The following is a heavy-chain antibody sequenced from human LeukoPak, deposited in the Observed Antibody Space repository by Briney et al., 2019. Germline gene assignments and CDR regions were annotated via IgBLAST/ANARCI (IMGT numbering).Heavy chain of an antibody. J-gene: IGHJ5*02. Sequence: ASVKVSCKASGGTSSSYAISWVRQAPGQGLEWMGGIIPIFGTANYAQKFQGRVTITTDESTSTAYMELSSLRSEDTAVYYCAKLVVPAATKLYPNWFDPWGQGTLVTVSS. CDR1: GGTSSSYA. CDR2: IIPIFGTA. CDR3: AKLVVPAATKLYPNWFDP. D-gene: IGHD2-2*01. V-gene: IGHV1-69*05.